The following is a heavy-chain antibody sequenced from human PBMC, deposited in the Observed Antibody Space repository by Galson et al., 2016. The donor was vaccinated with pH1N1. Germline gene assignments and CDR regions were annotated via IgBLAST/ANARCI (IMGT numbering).Heavy chain of an antibody. D-gene: IGHD2/OR15-2a*01. Sequence: TLSLTCSVSGGSISSGDYYWTWIRQHPEKGLEWVGYVSYSGNPFYNPSFKTRITMSMDTSKNQFSLKLRSVTAADTAVYYCARDGVEYKYALDVWGLGTPVTVSS. J-gene: IGHJ6*02. CDR3: ARDGVEYKYALDV. CDR1: GGSISSGDYY. CDR2: VSYSGNP. V-gene: IGHV4-31*03.